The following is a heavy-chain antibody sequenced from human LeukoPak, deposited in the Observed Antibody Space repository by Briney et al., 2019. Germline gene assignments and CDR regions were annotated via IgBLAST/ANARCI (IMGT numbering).Heavy chain of an antibody. J-gene: IGHJ4*02. D-gene: IGHD3-22*01. CDR2: IYYSGST. Sequence: SETLSLTCTVSGGSITNYYWSWIRQPPGKGLEWIGYIYYSGSTKYKSSLKSRVTISVDTSKNQFSLNLSSVTAADTAVYYCARILRDSRGYYHFDYWGQGTLVTVSS. CDR3: ARILRDSRGYYHFDY. CDR1: GGSITNYY. V-gene: IGHV4-59*01.